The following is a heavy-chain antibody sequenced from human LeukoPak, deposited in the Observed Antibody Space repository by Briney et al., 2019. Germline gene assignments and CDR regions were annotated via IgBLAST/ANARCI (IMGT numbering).Heavy chain of an antibody. CDR3: ARGRRDY. J-gene: IGHJ4*02. CDR2: ISSSSSYI. CDR1: GFTFSHYS. V-gene: IGHV3-21*01. Sequence: PGGSLRLSCAASGFTFSHYSLNWVRQAPGKGLEWVSFISSSSSYIYYADSVKGRFTISRDNAKNSLYLQMNSLRAEDTAVYYCARGRRDYWGQGTLVTVSS.